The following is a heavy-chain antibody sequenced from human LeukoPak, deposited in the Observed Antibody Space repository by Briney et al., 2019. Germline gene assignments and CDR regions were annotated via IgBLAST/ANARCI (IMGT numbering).Heavy chain of an antibody. V-gene: IGHV4-59*01. J-gene: IGHJ4*02. CDR2: IYYSGST. CDR3: ARARGKVALDY. CDR1: GGSISSYY. D-gene: IGHD3-16*01. Sequence: PSETLSLTCTVSGGSISSYYWSWIRQPPGKGLGWIGYIYYSGSTNYNPSLKSRVTISVDTSKNQFSLKLSSVTAADTAVYYCARARGKVALDYWGQGTLVTVSS.